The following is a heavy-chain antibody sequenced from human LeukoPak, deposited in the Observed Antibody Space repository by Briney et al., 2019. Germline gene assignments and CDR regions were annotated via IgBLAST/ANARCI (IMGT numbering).Heavy chain of an antibody. J-gene: IGHJ4*02. Sequence: SETLSLTCTVSGGSIGSYYWSWIRQSPEKGLEWIGYIYHSGTINFNPSLKARVTMSIDTSKNQFSLKLSSVTAADTAVYYCAKSRSLGLQYFDTWGQGTLATVSS. CDR3: AKSRSLGLQYFDT. V-gene: IGHV4-59*01. CDR2: IYHSGTI. D-gene: IGHD4-11*01. CDR1: GGSIGSYY.